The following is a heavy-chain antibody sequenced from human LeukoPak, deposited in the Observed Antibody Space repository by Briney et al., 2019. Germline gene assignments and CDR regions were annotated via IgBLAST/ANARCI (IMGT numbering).Heavy chain of an antibody. J-gene: IGHJ4*02. CDR2: IYSGGST. D-gene: IGHD6-19*01. V-gene: IGHV3-53*01. Sequence: PGGSLRLSCAASGFTVSSNYVSWVRQAPGKGLEWVSVIYSGGSTYYSASVKGRFTISRDNSKNTLFLQMNSLRAEDTAVYYCARHKPYSSGWYVLDYWGQGTLVTVSS. CDR1: GFTVSSNY. CDR3: ARHKPYSSGWYVLDY.